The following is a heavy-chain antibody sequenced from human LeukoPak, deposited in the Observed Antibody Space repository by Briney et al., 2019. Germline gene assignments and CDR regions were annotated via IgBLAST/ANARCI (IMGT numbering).Heavy chain of an antibody. J-gene: IGHJ4*02. D-gene: IGHD1-1*01. CDR3: AREVNWRFDY. V-gene: IGHV3-64*01. CDR2: ISSNGGST. CDR1: GLTFSSYA. Sequence: GGSLRLSCSASGLTFSSYAMHWVRQAPGKGLEYVSAISSNGGSTYYANSVKGRFTISRDNSKNTLYLQMGSLRGEDMAVYYCAREVNWRFDYWGQGTLVTVSS.